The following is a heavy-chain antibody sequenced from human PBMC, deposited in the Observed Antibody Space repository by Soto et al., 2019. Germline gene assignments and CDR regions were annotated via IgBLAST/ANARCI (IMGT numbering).Heavy chain of an antibody. CDR2: IFYIGST. V-gene: IGHV4-59*01. J-gene: IGHJ4*02. CDR1: GGSISSYY. CDR3: ASMIGDPVLSLDS. D-gene: IGHD3-10*02. Sequence: QVQLQESGPGLVKPSETLSLTCTVSGGSISSYYWSWIRQPPGKGLEWIGFIFYIGSTSYSPSLKSRVTTSIDTSENQFSLKLSSVTAADTAVYYCASMIGDPVLSLDSWGQGTLVDVSS.